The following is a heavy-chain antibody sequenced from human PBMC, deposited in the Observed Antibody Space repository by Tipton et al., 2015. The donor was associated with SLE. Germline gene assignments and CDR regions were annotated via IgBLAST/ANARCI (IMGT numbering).Heavy chain of an antibody. CDR1: GYSFTSYW. J-gene: IGHJ6*02. Sequence: QLVQSGAEVKKPGESLKISCKGSGYSFTSYWIGWVRQAPGKGLEWVSAISGSGGTTYYADSVKGRFTISRDNSKNTLYLQMNSLRAEDTAVYYCARVQQQLVPDFYYGMDVWGQGTTVAVSS. D-gene: IGHD6-13*01. CDR3: ARVQQQLVPDFYYGMDV. CDR2: ISGSGGTT. V-gene: IGHV3-23*04.